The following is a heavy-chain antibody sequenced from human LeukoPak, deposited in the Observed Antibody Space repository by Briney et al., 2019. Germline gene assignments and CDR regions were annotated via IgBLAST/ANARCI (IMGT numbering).Heavy chain of an antibody. J-gene: IGHJ4*02. D-gene: IGHD3-10*01. CDR2: VRHSGST. CDR1: GESITAYY. V-gene: IGHV4-34*01. Sequence: PSETLSLTCAVYGESITAYYWTWIRQPPGKRLEWIGGVRHSGSTNYNPSLKSRVTMSVDMSKNQFSLKLNSVTAADTAVYYCAGATATGTGRAFHYWAQGNLVPVSS. CDR3: AGATATGTGRAFHY.